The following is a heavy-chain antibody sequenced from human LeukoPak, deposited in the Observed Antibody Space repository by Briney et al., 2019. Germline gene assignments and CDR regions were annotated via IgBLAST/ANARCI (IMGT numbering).Heavy chain of an antibody. J-gene: IGHJ4*02. CDR3: ARAWDYFDY. CDR2: IYYNGNT. V-gene: IGHV4-59*01. CDR1: DGSINSYY. Sequence: SETLSLTCSVSDGSINSYYWNWIRRPPGKGLEWIGYIYYNGNTNYSPSLKSRVTISVDTSKNQFSLKLSSVTAADTAVYYCARAWDYFDYWGQGTLVTVSS.